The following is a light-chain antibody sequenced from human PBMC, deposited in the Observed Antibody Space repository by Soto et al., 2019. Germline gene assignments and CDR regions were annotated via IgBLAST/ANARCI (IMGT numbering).Light chain of an antibody. V-gene: IGKV4-1*01. CDR3: QQYYSTPLT. Sequence: DIVMTQSPDSLAVSLGERATVKCKSSQSVLSSSNNKNYLAWYQQKPGQPPKLLIYWASTRESGVPDRFSGSGSGTDFTLTISSLQAEDVAVYYCQQYYSTPLTFGGGTKVDI. CDR1: QSVLSSSNNKNY. J-gene: IGKJ4*01. CDR2: WAS.